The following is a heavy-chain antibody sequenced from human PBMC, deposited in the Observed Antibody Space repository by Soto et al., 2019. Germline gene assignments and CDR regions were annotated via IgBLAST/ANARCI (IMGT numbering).Heavy chain of an antibody. Sequence: GGSLRLSCAASGFTFGNAWMSWVRQAPGKGLEWVGRIKSKTDGGTTDYAAPVKGRFTISRDDSKNTLYLQMNSLKTEDTAVYYCTTRLYYYASSGYYYPGDYWGQGTLVTVSS. V-gene: IGHV3-15*01. CDR1: GFTFGNAW. D-gene: IGHD3-22*01. J-gene: IGHJ4*02. CDR2: IKSKTDGGTT. CDR3: TTRLYYYASSGYYYPGDY.